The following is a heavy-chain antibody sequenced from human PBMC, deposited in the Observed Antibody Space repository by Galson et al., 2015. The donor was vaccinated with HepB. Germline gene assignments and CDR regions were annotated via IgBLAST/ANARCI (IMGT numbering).Heavy chain of an antibody. V-gene: IGHV3-23*01. CDR2: ISGSGGST. D-gene: IGHD2-15*01. CDR1: GFTFSSYA. J-gene: IGHJ6*02. CDR3: AKVSGGAPKYYYYYYGMDV. Sequence: SLRLSCAASGFTFSSYAMSWVRQAPGKGLEWVSAISGSGGSTYYADSVKGRFTISRDNSKNTLYLQMNSLRAEDTAVYYCAKVSGGAPKYYYYYYGMDVWGQGTTVTVSS.